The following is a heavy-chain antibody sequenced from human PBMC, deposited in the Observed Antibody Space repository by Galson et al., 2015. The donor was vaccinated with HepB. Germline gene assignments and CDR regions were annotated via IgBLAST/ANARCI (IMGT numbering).Heavy chain of an antibody. D-gene: IGHD2/OR15-2a*01. CDR2: MSNSGTFI. CDR1: GFSFSAYG. Sequence: SLRLSCAASGFSFSAYGMHWVRQIPGKGLEWVAVMSNSGTFIRYADSMEGRFTISRDNSKNILYLQMNSLRAEDTAIYYCARDDEVADPFSHGFDLWGQGTTVAVSS. J-gene: IGHJ3*01. CDR3: ARDDEVADPFSHGFDL. V-gene: IGHV3-33*01.